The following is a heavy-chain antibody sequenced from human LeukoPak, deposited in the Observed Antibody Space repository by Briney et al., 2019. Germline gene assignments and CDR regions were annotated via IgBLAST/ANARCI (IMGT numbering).Heavy chain of an antibody. CDR2: ISASGGST. J-gene: IGHJ4*02. CDR1: GFTFSSSA. CDR3: AEDQRWESPHYLDS. D-gene: IGHD1-26*01. V-gene: IGHV3-23*01. Sequence: GGSLRLSCAASGFTFSSSAMSWVRQVPGKGLEWVSGISASGGSTSYADSVRGRFTISRDNSKNTLYVQMNSLRDEDTAVYYCAEDQRWESPHYLDSWGQGTLVTVSS.